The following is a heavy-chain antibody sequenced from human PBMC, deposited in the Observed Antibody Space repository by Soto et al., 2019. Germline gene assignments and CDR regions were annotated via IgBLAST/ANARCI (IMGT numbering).Heavy chain of an antibody. CDR2: IYTSGYT. CDR3: ARETVAGTDNWFDP. V-gene: IGHV4-4*07. CDR1: GGCISTYY. Sequence: PSETLSLTRTVSGGCISTYYWDWIRQPAGKRLEWLGRIYTSGYTKYNPSLKSRVTMSLDTSKRQFSLKLSSVTAADTAVYYCARETVAGTDNWFDPCGQGILVTVSS. D-gene: IGHD6-19*01. J-gene: IGHJ5*02.